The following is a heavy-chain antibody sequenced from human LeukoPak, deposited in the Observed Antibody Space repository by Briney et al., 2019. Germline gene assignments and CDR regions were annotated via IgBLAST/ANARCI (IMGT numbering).Heavy chain of an antibody. CDR1: GDSLNNYY. J-gene: IGHJ4*02. CDR3: ARSDGGLPYFDN. D-gene: IGHD4-23*01. Sequence: KPSETLALTCSVSGDSLNNYYWTWIRQPPGKGLEYIGYISHSGHTNYNPSLQSRVSISMDTSQNQFSLEWKSVTTADTAVYYCARSDGGLPYFDNWGQGTLVTVSS. V-gene: IGHV4-59*01. CDR2: ISHSGHT.